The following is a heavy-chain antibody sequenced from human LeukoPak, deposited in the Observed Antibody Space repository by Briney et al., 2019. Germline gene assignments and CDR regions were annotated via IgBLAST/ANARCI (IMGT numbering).Heavy chain of an antibody. Sequence: GGSLRLSCAGSEFTVSENAMHWVRQAPGKGLEWVAVISYDGRNKYYSDSVKGRFTISRDNSKNTLYLQMNSLRAEDTAVYYCARSGSYYRSGSYYSDFWGRGTLVAVSS. J-gene: IGHJ4*02. CDR3: ARSGSYYRSGSYYSDF. V-gene: IGHV3-30*04. D-gene: IGHD3-10*01. CDR1: EFTVSENA. CDR2: ISYDGRNK.